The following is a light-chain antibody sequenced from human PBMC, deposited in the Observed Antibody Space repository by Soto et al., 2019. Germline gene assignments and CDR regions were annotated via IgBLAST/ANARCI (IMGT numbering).Light chain of an antibody. Sequence: QSALTQPASVSGSPGQSITISCTGTSSDVGGYNYVSWYQQHPGKATKLMIYDVSNRPSGVSNRFSGSKSGNTASLTISGIQAEDEADYYCSSYTSSSTREVFGTGTKLTVL. V-gene: IGLV2-14*01. J-gene: IGLJ1*01. CDR1: SSDVGGYNY. CDR3: SSYTSSSTREV. CDR2: DVS.